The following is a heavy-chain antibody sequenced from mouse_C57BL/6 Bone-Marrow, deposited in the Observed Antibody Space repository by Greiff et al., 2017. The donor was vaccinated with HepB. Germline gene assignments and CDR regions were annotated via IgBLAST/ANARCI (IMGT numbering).Heavy chain of an antibody. CDR3: TRKEYDYDDYFDY. CDR1: GYTFTDYE. J-gene: IGHJ2*01. Sequence: VKVVESGAELVRPGASVTLSCKASGYTFTDYEMHWVKQTPVHGLEWIGAIDPETGGTAYNQKFKGKAILTADKSSSTAYMELRSLTSEDSAVYYCTRKEYDYDDYFDYWGQGTTLTVSS. D-gene: IGHD2-4*01. CDR2: IDPETGGT. V-gene: IGHV1-15*01.